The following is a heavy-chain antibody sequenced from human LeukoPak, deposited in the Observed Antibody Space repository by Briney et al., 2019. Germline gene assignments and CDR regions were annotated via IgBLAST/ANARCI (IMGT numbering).Heavy chain of an antibody. D-gene: IGHD3-10*01. J-gene: IGHJ4*02. Sequence: PGGSLRLSCAASGFTFSSFSMHWVRQAPGKRLESVSAISSNGGSTYYANSVKGRFTISRDNSKNTLYLQMGSLRAEDMAVYYCAREYYGGYVDYWGQGTLVTVSS. CDR1: GFTFSSFS. CDR2: ISSNGGST. V-gene: IGHV3-64*01. CDR3: AREYYGGYVDY.